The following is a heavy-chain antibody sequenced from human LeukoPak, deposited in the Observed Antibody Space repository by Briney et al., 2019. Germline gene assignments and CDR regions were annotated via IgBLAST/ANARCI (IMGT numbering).Heavy chain of an antibody. D-gene: IGHD3-10*01. CDR3: AREKYGSEMYYYYYYMDV. CDR2: IYTSGST. Sequence: NPSETLSLTCTVPGGSISSYYWSWIRQPAGKGLEWIGRIYTSGSTNYNPSLKSRVTMSVDTSKNQFSLKLSSVTAADTAVYYCAREKYGSEMYYYYYYMDVWGKGTTVTISS. J-gene: IGHJ6*03. CDR1: GGSISSYY. V-gene: IGHV4-4*07.